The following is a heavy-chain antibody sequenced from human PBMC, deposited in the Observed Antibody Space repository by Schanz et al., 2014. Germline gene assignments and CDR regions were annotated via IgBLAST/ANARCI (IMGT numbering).Heavy chain of an antibody. V-gene: IGHV1-18*01. CDR3: ARVQDDILTGSEYYYGMDV. Sequence: QVQLVQSGAEVKKPGASVKVSCKASGYTFISYGIKWVRQAPGQGLEWMGWISAYNGNTNYAQKLQGRVTMTTDTSTSTAYMELRSLRSDDTAVYYCARVQDDILTGSEYYYGMDVWGQGTTVTVSS. J-gene: IGHJ6*02. D-gene: IGHD3-9*01. CDR1: GYTFISYG. CDR2: ISAYNGNT.